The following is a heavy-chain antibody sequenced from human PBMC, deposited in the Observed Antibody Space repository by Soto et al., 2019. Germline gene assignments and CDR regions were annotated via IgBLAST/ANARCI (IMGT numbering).Heavy chain of an antibody. CDR3: ASSHAGAHITAAVH. J-gene: IGHJ4*02. CDR2: VYHSVST. CDR1: GGSISSSGYS. D-gene: IGHD6-13*01. V-gene: IGHV4-30-2*01. Sequence: QLQLQESGSGLVKPSQTLSLTCAVSGGSISSSGYSWSWIRQPPGKGLEWVGYVYHSVSTYYNPSLKSRVTISVDSSKNQFSLKLSSVTAADTAVYYCASSHAGAHITAAVHWGQGTLVTVSS.